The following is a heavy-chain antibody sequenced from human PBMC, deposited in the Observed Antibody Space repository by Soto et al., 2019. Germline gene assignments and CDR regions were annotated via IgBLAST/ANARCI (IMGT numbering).Heavy chain of an antibody. D-gene: IGHD6-13*01. Sequence: PSETLSLTCTVSGGSISSGGYYWSWIRQHPGKGLEWIGYIYYSGSTYYNPSLKSRVTISVGTSKNQFSLKLSSVTAADTAVYYCARTEQIAAAGGWFDPWGQGTLVTVSS. CDR1: GGSISSGGYY. V-gene: IGHV4-31*03. CDR3: ARTEQIAAAGGWFDP. J-gene: IGHJ5*02. CDR2: IYYSGST.